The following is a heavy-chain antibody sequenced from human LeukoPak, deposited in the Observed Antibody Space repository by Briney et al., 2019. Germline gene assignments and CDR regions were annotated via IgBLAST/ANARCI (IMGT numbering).Heavy chain of an antibody. CDR3: VKGTYGDYDPHFDY. J-gene: IGHJ4*02. CDR2: ISSNGGST. V-gene: IGHV3-64D*06. CDR1: GFTFSSYA. D-gene: IGHD4-17*01. Sequence: GGSLRLSCSASGFTFSSYAMHWVRQAPGKGLEYVSAISSNGGSTYYADSVKGRFTISRDNSKNTLYLQMSSLRAEDTAVYYCVKGTYGDYDPHFDYRGQGTLVTVSS.